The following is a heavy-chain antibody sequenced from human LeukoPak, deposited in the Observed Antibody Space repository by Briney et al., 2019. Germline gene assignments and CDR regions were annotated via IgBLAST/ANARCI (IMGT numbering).Heavy chain of an antibody. Sequence: PGGSLRLSCAASGFTFRNSVMSWVRQAPGKGLGWVSSITASGGSTYYADSVKGRFTVSRDNSKNTLYLQMNSLTVEDTAVYYCAPGSNWPGYFDYWGQGTLVTVSS. CDR1: GFTFRNSV. J-gene: IGHJ4*02. CDR2: ITASGGST. V-gene: IGHV3-23*01. CDR3: APGSNWPGYFDY. D-gene: IGHD1-26*01.